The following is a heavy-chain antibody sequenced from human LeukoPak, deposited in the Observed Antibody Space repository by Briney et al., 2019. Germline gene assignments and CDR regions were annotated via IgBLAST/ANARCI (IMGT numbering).Heavy chain of an antibody. CDR3: ARDRGWLQFDY. V-gene: IGHV3-7*05. J-gene: IGHJ4*02. CDR1: GFTFSTYW. Sequence: GGSLRLSCAGSGFTFSTYWMSWVRQAPGTGLEWVANINQAGSEKYYVDSVKGRFTISRDNAKNSLYLQMNSLRAEDTAVYYCARDRGWLQFDYWGQGTLVTVSS. CDR2: INQAGSEK. D-gene: IGHD5-24*01.